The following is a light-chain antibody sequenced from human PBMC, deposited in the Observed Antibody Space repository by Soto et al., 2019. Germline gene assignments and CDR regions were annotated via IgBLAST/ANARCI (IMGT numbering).Light chain of an antibody. CDR3: QQYGSSPIT. V-gene: IGKV3-20*01. Sequence: EIVLPQSPDTLSLSPGERATLSCRASQSVGTSLAWYQQKPGQAPSLLISDVSNRATGIPDRFSGSGSGTDFTLTISRLEPEDFAVYYCQQYGSSPITFGQGTRLEIK. J-gene: IGKJ5*01. CDR2: DVS. CDR1: QSVGTS.